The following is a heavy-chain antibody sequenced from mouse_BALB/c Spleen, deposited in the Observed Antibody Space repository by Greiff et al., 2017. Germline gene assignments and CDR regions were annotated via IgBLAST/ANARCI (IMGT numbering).Heavy chain of an antibody. D-gene: IGHD2-2*01. Sequence: VQLQQSGAELVRSGASVKLSCTASGFNIKDYYMHWVKQRPEQGLEWIGWIDPENGDTEYAPKFQGKATMTADTSSNTAYLQLSSLTSEDTAVYYCNAWPYGYDGAWFAYWGQGTLVTVSA. V-gene: IGHV14-4*02. J-gene: IGHJ3*01. CDR2: IDPENGDT. CDR3: NAWPYGYDGAWFAY. CDR1: GFNIKDYY.